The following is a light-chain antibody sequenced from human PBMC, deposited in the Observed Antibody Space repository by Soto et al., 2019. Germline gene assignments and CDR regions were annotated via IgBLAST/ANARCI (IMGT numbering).Light chain of an antibody. J-gene: IGLJ3*02. V-gene: IGLV4-69*01. CDR1: SGHSSYA. CDR3: QTWVTGIQV. CDR2: LNSDGSH. Sequence: QSVLTQSPSASASLGASVKLTCTLSSGHSSYAIAWHQQQPEKGPRYLMKLNSDGSHSKGDGIPDRFSGSSSGAARYLTISSLQSEDEADYYCQTWVTGIQVFGGGTKLTVL.